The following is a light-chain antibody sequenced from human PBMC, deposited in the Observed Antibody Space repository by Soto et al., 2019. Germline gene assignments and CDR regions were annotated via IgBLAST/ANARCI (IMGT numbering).Light chain of an antibody. V-gene: IGKV2-28*01. CDR2: LGS. J-gene: IGKJ2*01. CDR3: MQALQTHT. Sequence: DIVITQSPLSLPVTPGEPASISCRSSQSLLHSNGYNYLDWYLQKPGQSPQLLIYLGSNRASGVPDRFSGSGSGTDFTLKISRVEAEDVGVYYCMQALQTHTFGQGTKVDIK. CDR1: QSLLHSNGYNY.